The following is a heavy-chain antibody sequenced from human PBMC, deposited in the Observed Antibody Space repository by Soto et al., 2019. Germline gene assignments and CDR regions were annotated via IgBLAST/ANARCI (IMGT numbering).Heavy chain of an antibody. Sequence: EVQLVESGGGLVQPGRSLRLSCAASGFTFDDYTMHWVRQAPGKGLEWVSLISWDSRKVDYADSVKGRFSISRDNARSSLYLQMKSLTPEDTAIYYCAKNMDYVASSVSRPYEHWGRGTLVAVSS. D-gene: IGHD3-16*01. J-gene: IGHJ4*02. CDR1: GFTFDDYT. CDR3: AKNMDYVASSVSRPYEH. V-gene: IGHV3-9*01. CDR2: ISWDSRKV.